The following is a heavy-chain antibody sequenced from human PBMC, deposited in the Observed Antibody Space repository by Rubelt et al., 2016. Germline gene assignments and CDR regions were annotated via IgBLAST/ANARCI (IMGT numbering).Heavy chain of an antibody. J-gene: IGHJ6*03. Sequence: LVQPGESLRLSCEGSGFTFSSYSMDWVRQVPGKGLEWVSSISGSGGSTYYADSVKGRFTISRDNSKNTLYLQMNGLRAEDTAVYYCARYCASTSCYTHYYYYYIMDVWGIGTTVTVSS. CDR1: GFTFSSYS. V-gene: IGHV3-23*01. D-gene: IGHD2-2*02. CDR3: ARYCASTSCYTHYYYYYIMDV. CDR2: ISGSGGST.